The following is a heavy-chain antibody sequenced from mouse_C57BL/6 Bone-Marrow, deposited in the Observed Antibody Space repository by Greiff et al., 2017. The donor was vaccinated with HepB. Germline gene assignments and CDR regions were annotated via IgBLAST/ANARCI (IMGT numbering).Heavy chain of an antibody. CDR2: IYPSDSET. Sequence: VQLQQPGAELVRPGSSVKLSCKASGYTFTSYWMDWVKQRPGQGLEWIGNIYPSDSETHYNQKFKDKATLTVDKSSSTAYMQLSSLTAEDSAVYYCARYFDRGYYFDYWGQGTTLTVSS. D-gene: IGHD3-2*01. V-gene: IGHV1-61*01. CDR1: GYTFTSYW. CDR3: ARYFDRGYYFDY. J-gene: IGHJ2*01.